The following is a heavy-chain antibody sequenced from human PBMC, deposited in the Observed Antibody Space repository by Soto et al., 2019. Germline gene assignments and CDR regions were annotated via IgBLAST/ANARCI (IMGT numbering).Heavy chain of an antibody. Sequence: SETLSLTCAVYGGSFSGYYWSWSRQPPGKGLEWIGEINHSGSTNYNPSLKSRVTISVDTSKNQFSLKLSSVTAADTAVYYCARDGGSYYVGYWGQGTLVTVSS. V-gene: IGHV4-34*01. J-gene: IGHJ4*02. CDR2: INHSGST. CDR3: ARDGGSYYVGY. D-gene: IGHD1-26*01. CDR1: GGSFSGYY.